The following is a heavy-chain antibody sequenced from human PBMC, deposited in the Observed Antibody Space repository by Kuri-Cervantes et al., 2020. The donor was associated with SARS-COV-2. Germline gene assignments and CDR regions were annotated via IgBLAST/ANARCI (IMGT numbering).Heavy chain of an antibody. CDR3: ARRYSRGWSRDTFDI. J-gene: IGHJ3*02. V-gene: IGHV4-39*01. CDR1: GGSISGTNFY. D-gene: IGHD6-19*01. Sequence: SETLSLTCTVSGGSISGTNFYWGWIRQPPGKGLEWIATMYNSGTTHYNASLKSRVTISVDTSKNQFSLNLGSVTAADTAVYYCARRYSRGWSRDTFDIWGQGTTVTVSS. CDR2: MYNSGTT.